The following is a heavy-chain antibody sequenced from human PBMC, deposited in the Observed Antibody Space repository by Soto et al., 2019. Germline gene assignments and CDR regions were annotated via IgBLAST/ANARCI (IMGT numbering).Heavy chain of an antibody. Sequence: GGSLRLSCAASGLTFDNYAMSWVRQAPGQGLEWVSVISHDGVHKFYADSVKGRFTISRENSKNTLYLEMNTLRAEDTAVYYCAREVTGLNAFDIWGQGTTVT. CDR1: GLTFDNYA. D-gene: IGHD5-18*01. J-gene: IGHJ3*02. V-gene: IGHV3-30-3*01. CDR3: AREVTGLNAFDI. CDR2: ISHDGVHK.